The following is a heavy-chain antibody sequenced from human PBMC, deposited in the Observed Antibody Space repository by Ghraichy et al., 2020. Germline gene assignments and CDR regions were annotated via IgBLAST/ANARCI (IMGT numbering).Heavy chain of an antibody. J-gene: IGHJ6*02. V-gene: IGHV4-34*01. D-gene: IGHD2-2*02. CDR1: GGSFSGYY. CDR2: INHSGST. CDR3: ARDLSSPYCSSTSCYNYYYYGMDV. Sequence: SETLSLTCAVYGGSFSGYYWSWIRQPPGKGLEWIGEINHSGSTNYNPSLKSRVPISGDTSKNQFSLKLSSVTAADTAVYYCARDLSSPYCSSTSCYNYYYYGMDVWGQGTTVTVSS.